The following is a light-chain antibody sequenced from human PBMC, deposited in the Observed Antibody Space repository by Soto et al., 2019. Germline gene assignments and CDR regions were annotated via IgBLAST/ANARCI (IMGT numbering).Light chain of an antibody. V-gene: IGLV1-44*01. CDR2: SDN. CDR3: AAWDDSLNGCV. Sequence: SVLTQPPSASGTPGQRATISCSGSSSNIGTYSVSWYQQFPGTAPRLLIYSDNQRPSGVPDRFSASKSGASASLAISGLQSEDEADFYCAAWDDSLNGCVFGTGTKVTVL. J-gene: IGLJ1*01. CDR1: SSNIGTYS.